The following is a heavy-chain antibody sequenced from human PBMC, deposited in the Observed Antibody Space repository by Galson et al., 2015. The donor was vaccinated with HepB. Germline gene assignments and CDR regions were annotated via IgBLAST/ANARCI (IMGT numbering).Heavy chain of an antibody. V-gene: IGHV1-18*01. Sequence: SVKVSCKASGYTFTSYGISWVRQAPGQGLEWMGWISAYNGNTNYAQKLQGRVTMTTDTSTSTAYMELRSLRSDDTAVYYCARARGRTPLDAFDIWGQGTMVTVSS. J-gene: IGHJ3*02. CDR1: GYTFTSYG. D-gene: IGHD2-15*01. CDR3: ARARGRTPLDAFDI. CDR2: ISAYNGNT.